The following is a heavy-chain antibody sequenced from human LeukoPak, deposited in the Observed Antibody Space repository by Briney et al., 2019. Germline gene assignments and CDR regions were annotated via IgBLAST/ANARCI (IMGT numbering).Heavy chain of an antibody. CDR1: GFTVSSIY. D-gene: IGHD6-19*01. J-gene: IGHJ4*02. V-gene: IGHV3-53*01. CDR3: ARGPSVAGTFDY. CDR2: IYSGGST. Sequence: QSGGSLRLSCAASGFTVSSIYMSWVRQAPGKGLEWVSVIYSGGSTYYADSVKGRFTISRDNSKNTLYLQMNSLRAEDTAVYYCARGPSVAGTFDYWGQGTLVTVSS.